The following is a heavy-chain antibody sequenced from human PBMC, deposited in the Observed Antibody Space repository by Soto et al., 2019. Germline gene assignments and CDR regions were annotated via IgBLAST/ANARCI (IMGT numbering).Heavy chain of an antibody. V-gene: IGHV4-34*01. CDR1: GGSFSGYY. CDR3: ARGGYWPTVGNTRREDY. CDR2: INHSGST. D-gene: IGHD2-15*01. Sequence: SETLSLTCAVYGGSFSGYYWSWIRQPPGKGLEWIGEINHSGSTNYNPSLKSRVTISVDTSKNQFSLKLSSVTAADTAVYYCARGGYWPTVGNTRREDYWGQGTLVTVSS. J-gene: IGHJ4*02.